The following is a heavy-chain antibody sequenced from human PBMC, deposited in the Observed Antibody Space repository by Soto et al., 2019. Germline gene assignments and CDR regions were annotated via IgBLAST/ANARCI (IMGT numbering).Heavy chain of an antibody. CDR1: GCSINSVGYY. V-gene: IGHV4-31*03. CDR3: AGSVFP. Sequence: QVQLQESGPGLVTPSQTLSLTCTVSGCSINSVGYYWNWTRQHPEKVLEWIGYIYYIGSTCCTPSLTCRATTSLARSKHQCTWKLSSVTAADTAVSYGAGSVFPWGQGSLVTVSS. J-gene: IGHJ5*02. CDR2: IYYIGST.